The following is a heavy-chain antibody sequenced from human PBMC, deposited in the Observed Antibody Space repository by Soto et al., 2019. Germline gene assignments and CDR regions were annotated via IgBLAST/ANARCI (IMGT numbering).Heavy chain of an antibody. Sequence: SETLSLTCAVSGGSISSSNWWSWVRQPPGRGLEWIGEIYHSGSTNYNPSLKSRVTISVDKSKNQFSLKLSSVTAADTAVYYCARGVDILTGYYMGYYFDYWGQGTLVTVSS. V-gene: IGHV4-4*02. CDR3: ARGVDILTGYYMGYYFDY. CDR2: IYHSGST. J-gene: IGHJ4*02. D-gene: IGHD3-9*01. CDR1: GGSISSSNW.